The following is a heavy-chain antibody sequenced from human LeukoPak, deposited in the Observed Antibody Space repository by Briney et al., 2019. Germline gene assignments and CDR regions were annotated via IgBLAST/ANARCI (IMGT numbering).Heavy chain of an antibody. CDR1: GFTFSSYS. J-gene: IGHJ4*02. Sequence: SGGSLRLSCAASGFTFSSYSMNWVRQAPGKGLEWVSSISSSSSYIYYADSVKGRFTISRDNAKSSLYLQMNSLRAEDTAVYYCASWKTYGDEFDYWGQGTLVTVSS. CDR3: ASWKTYGDEFDY. CDR2: ISSSSSYI. D-gene: IGHD4-17*01. V-gene: IGHV3-21*01.